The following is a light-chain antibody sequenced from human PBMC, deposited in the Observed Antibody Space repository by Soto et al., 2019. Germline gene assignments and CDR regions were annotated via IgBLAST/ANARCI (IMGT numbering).Light chain of an antibody. J-gene: IGKJ1*01. CDR1: QSVSSSY. V-gene: IGKV3-20*01. Sequence: EIVLTQSPGTLSLSPGERATLSCRASQSVSSSYLAWYQQKPCQAPRLLIYGTSSRATAIPDRFSGSGSGTDFTLTISRLEPEDFAVYYSQQYGSSSWTSGQGTKVQIK. CDR3: QQYGSSSWT. CDR2: GTS.